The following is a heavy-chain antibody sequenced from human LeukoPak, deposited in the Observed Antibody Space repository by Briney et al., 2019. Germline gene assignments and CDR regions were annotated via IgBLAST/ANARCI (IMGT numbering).Heavy chain of an antibody. CDR3: VREINGLFDY. V-gene: IGHV3-11*04. Sequence: GGSLRLSCAASGFTFSDYYMSWIRQAPGKGLEWVSYISSSGSTIYYADSVKGRFIISRDNAKNSLYLEMSSLRDEDTAAYYCVREINGLFDYWGQGALVIVSS. D-gene: IGHD2-8*01. CDR2: ISSSGSTI. J-gene: IGHJ4*02. CDR1: GFTFSDYY.